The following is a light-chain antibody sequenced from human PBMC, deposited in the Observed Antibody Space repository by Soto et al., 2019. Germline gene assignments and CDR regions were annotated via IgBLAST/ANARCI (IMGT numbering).Light chain of an antibody. Sequence: EIVLTQSPGTLSLSPGERATLSCRASQNVSSTSLAWYQQKPGQAPRLLIYGASSRATGIPDRFSGSGYGTDFSLTISRLEPEDFAMYYCQQYGSSPLYTFGQGTKLEIK. CDR2: GAS. CDR3: QQYGSSPLYT. V-gene: IGKV3-20*01. CDR1: QNVSSTS. J-gene: IGKJ2*01.